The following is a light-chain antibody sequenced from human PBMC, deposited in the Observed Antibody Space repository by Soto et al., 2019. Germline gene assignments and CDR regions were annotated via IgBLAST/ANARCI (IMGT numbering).Light chain of an antibody. Sequence: EFVLTQSPGTLSLSPGERATLFCSASQTVRNNYLAWYQQKPGQAPRLLIYDTSSRATGVPDRYSASGSGTDFTLTISRLEPEDFAVFFCQQYGTSEIIFGQGTRLEIK. CDR2: DTS. CDR1: QTVRNNY. V-gene: IGKV3-20*01. CDR3: QQYGTSEII. J-gene: IGKJ5*01.